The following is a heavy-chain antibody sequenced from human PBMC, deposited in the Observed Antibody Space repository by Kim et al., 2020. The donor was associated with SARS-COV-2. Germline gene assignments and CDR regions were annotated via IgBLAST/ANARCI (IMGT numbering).Heavy chain of an antibody. Sequence: GGSLRLSCAASGFTFSNYWMTWVRQAPGKGLEWVANIKQDGSEKYYVDSVKGRFTISRDNAKNSQYLQMNSLRAEDTALYYCARIGYSSSCNDYWGQGTL. CDR1: GFTFSNYW. V-gene: IGHV3-7*03. CDR3: ARIGYSSSCNDY. J-gene: IGHJ4*02. CDR2: IKQDGSEK. D-gene: IGHD6-13*01.